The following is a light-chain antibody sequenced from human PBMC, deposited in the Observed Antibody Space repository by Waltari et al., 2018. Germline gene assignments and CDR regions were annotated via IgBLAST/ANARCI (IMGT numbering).Light chain of an antibody. V-gene: IGKV1-5*03. CDR2: QTS. Sequence: DIQVTQSPSTLSASVGDPVTITCRASQDIGTWLAWYQVKPGKVPKLLISQTSVLEDDTPPTFSGRGTGTSFILTINNLQADDLATYYCQQYKTYVFGQGTRVDIK. CDR1: QDIGTW. CDR3: QQYKTYV. J-gene: IGKJ2*01.